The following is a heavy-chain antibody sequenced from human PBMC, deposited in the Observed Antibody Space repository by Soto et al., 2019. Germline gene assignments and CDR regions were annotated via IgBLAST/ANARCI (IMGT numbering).Heavy chain of an antibody. CDR2: IYYSGST. CDR3: AIQTIDHFYGMDV. V-gene: IGHV4-59*08. D-gene: IGHD3-3*01. Sequence: QVQLQESGPGLVKPSETLSLTCTVSGGSISSYYWSWIRQPPGKGLEWIGYIYYSGSTNYNPSLKRRVTISVDTSKNQFSLKLSSVTAADTAVYYCAIQTIDHFYGMDVWGQGTTVTVSS. J-gene: IGHJ6*02. CDR1: GGSISSYY.